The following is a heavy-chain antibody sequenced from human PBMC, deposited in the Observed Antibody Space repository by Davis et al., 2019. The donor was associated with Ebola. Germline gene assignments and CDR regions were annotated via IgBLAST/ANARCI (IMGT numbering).Heavy chain of an antibody. CDR2: INHSGST. D-gene: IGHD3-10*01. Sequence: MPSETLSLTCAVYGGSFSGYYWSWIRQPPGKGLEWIGEINHSGSTNYNPSLKSRVTISVDTSKNQFSLKLSSVTAADTAVYYCARDLYYYGSGSHDAFDIWGQGTMVTVSS. V-gene: IGHV4-34*01. J-gene: IGHJ3*02. CDR1: GGSFSGYY. CDR3: ARDLYYYGSGSHDAFDI.